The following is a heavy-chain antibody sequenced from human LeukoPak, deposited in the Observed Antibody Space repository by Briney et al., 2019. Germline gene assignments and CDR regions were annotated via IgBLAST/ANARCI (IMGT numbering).Heavy chain of an antibody. CDR1: GFTFNNAW. CDR2: IKSKTDGGTT. J-gene: IGHJ4*02. D-gene: IGHD6-19*01. V-gene: IGHV3-15*01. CDR3: TTDPGQWLVRAQFDY. Sequence: GGSLRLSCAASGFTFNNAWMSWVRQAPGKGLEWLGLIKSKTDGGTTDYAAPVKGRFTISRDDSKNTLYLQMNSLKTEDTAVYYCTTDPGQWLVRAQFDYWDQGTLVTVSS.